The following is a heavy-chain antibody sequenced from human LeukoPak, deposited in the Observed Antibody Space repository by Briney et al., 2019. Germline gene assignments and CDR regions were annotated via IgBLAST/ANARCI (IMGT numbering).Heavy chain of an antibody. CDR1: GGSISGFF. Sequence: PSETLSLTCTVSGGSISGFFWSWIRQPPGKGLEWIGTAYYTGGTNYNRSLKSRVTITVVTSKNHFSHKVTSVTAADTAVYYCASMDSAMALGYWGQGTLVTVSS. J-gene: IGHJ4*02. V-gene: IGHV4-59*08. CDR2: AYYTGGT. D-gene: IGHD5-18*01. CDR3: ASMDSAMALGY.